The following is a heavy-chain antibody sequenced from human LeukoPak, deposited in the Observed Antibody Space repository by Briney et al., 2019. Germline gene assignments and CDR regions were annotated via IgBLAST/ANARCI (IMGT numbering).Heavy chain of an antibody. J-gene: IGHJ4*02. CDR1: GFTFSSYA. CDR2: ISSSSSYI. D-gene: IGHD6-13*01. V-gene: IGHV3-21*01. Sequence: GGSLRLSCAASGFTFSSYAMSWVRQAPGKGLEWVSSISSSSSYIYYADSVKGRFTISRDNAKNSLYLQMNSLRAEDTAVYYCASNSSSGSHDYLGQGTLVTVS. CDR3: ASNSSSGSHDY.